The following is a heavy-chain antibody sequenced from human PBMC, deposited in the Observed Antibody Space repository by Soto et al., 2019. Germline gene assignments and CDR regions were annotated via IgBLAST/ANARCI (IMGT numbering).Heavy chain of an antibody. V-gene: IGHV3-48*01. CDR2: ISSSSSTI. CDR1: GFTFSSYS. J-gene: IGHJ6*03. CDR3: ARLTAAMVDFKYYYYYYMDV. Sequence: GGSLRLSCAASGFTFSSYSMNWVRQAPGKGLEWVSYISSSSSTIYYADSVKGRFTISRDNAKNSLYLQMNSLRAEDTAVYYCARLTAAMVDFKYYYYYYMDVWGKGTTVTVSS. D-gene: IGHD2-2*01.